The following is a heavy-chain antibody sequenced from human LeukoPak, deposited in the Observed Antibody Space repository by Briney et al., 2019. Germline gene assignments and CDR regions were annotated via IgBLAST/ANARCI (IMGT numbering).Heavy chain of an antibody. D-gene: IGHD2-2*01. V-gene: IGHV3-23*01. Sequence: GGSLRLSCVGSGFHFRLYNMNWVRQAPGKGLEWVSAISGSGGSTYYADSVKGRFTISRDNSKNTLYLQMNSLRAEDTAVYYCAKDQGEYQLLFMFDYWGQGTLVTVSS. CDR1: GFHFRLYN. CDR2: ISGSGGST. J-gene: IGHJ4*02. CDR3: AKDQGEYQLLFMFDY.